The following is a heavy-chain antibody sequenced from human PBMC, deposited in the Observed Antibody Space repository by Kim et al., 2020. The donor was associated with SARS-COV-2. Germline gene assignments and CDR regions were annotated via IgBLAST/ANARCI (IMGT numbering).Heavy chain of an antibody. V-gene: IGHV3-48*03. CDR2: ISSSGSTI. CDR1: GFTFSSYE. D-gene: IGHD6-19*01. Sequence: GGSLRLSCAASGFTFSSYEMNWVRQAPGKGLEWVSYISSSGSTIYYADSVKDRFTISRDNAKNSLYLQMNSLRAEDTAVYYCARDGVAYSSGWYGLGYWGQGTLVTVSS. J-gene: IGHJ4*02. CDR3: ARDGVAYSSGWYGLGY.